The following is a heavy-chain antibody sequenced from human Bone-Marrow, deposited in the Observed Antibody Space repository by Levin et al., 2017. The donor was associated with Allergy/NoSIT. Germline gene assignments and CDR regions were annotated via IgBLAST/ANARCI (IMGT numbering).Heavy chain of an antibody. CDR3: ARGGYSRGWPPLGV. Sequence: HTGGSLRLSCSVSGFTLSSYGMHWVRQAPGKGLEWVAVISSDGNDKKYADSVRGRFTISRDNYRKTVSLYMSNMRVDDTAVYYCARGGYSRGWPPLGVWGLGTMVTVSP. J-gene: IGHJ3*01. CDR1: GFTLSSYG. D-gene: IGHD6-19*01. V-gene: IGHV3-33*01. CDR2: ISSDGNDK.